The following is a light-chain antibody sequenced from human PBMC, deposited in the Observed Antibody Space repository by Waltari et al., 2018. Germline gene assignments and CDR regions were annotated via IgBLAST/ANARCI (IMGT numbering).Light chain of an antibody. Sequence: QSALTQPASVSGSPGQSITISCTGTSSHVGYNYVSWYQQFPGKAPKLVIYDVSHRPSGVSNRFSGSKSGNTASLTISGLQAEDEADYLCSSYITSSTLFGGGTKLTVL. V-gene: IGLV2-14*01. CDR3: SSYITSSTL. J-gene: IGLJ2*01. CDR2: DVS. CDR1: SSHVGYNY.